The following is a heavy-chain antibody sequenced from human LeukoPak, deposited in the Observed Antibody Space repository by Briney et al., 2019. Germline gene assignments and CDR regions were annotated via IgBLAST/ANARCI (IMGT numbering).Heavy chain of an antibody. CDR2: ISSDGDNT. CDR1: GFTFSSFA. V-gene: IGHV3-64*02. J-gene: IGHJ4*02. Sequence: GGSLRLSCAASGFTFSSFAMHWVRQAPGKGLEYVSAISSDGDNTYYADSVKGRFTISRDNSKNTLYLQMGSLRAEDMAVYYCARGLGGTYPFDYWGQGTLVTVSS. CDR3: ARGLGGTYPFDY. D-gene: IGHD5-12*01.